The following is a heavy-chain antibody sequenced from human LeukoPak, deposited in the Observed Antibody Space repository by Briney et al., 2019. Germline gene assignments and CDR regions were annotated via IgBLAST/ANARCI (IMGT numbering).Heavy chain of an antibody. V-gene: IGHV1-8*01. D-gene: IGHD6-19*01. CDR2: MNANSGNT. J-gene: IGHJ6*02. Sequence: GASVTVSYKASGYTFTKYDINWVRQAPGQGREWMGGMNANSGNTGYVQKFQGRVTMTRNTSISTAYMELSSLRSEDTAVYYCARVSSKRYSSGWYWCYYYYYYGMDVWGQGTTVTVSS. CDR1: GYTFTKYD. CDR3: ARVSSKRYSSGWYWCYYYYYYGMDV.